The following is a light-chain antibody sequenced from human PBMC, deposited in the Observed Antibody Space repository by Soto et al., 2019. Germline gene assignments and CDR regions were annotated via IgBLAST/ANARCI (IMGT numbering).Light chain of an antibody. J-gene: IGKJ5*01. V-gene: IGKV3-11*01. CDR3: QQRSNWPLIT. Sequence: EIVVTQSPGTLSLSPGERATLSCRASQSVSSNLAWYQQKPGQAPRLLIYDASNRATGIPARCSGSGSGTDFTLTISSLEPEDYAVYYCQQRSNWPLITFGQGTRVEIK. CDR2: DAS. CDR1: QSVSSN.